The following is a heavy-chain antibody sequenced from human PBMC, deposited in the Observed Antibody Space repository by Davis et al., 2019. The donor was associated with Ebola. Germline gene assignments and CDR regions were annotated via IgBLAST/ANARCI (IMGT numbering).Heavy chain of an antibody. CDR2: ISSDSDYI. CDR1: GFTFTTYS. V-gene: IGHV3-21*01. D-gene: IGHD3-16*01. J-gene: IGHJ6*02. Sequence: GESLKISCVASGFTFTTYSMSWVRQAPGKALEWVSSISSDSDYIYYADSAKGRFTIPRDNAKNSLFLQMDSLRAEDTAVYYCARDRPLDFFFGDYYGMDVWGQGTTVTVS. CDR3: ARDRPLDFFFGDYYGMDV.